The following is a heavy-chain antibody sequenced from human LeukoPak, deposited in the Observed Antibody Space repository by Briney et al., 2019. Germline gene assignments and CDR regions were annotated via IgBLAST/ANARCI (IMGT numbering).Heavy chain of an antibody. V-gene: IGHV3-30*04. Sequence: PGGSLRLSCAASGFTFSSYVMHWVRQAPGKGLEWVAVISYDGSNKYYADSVKGRFTISRDNSKSTLYLQMNSLRAEDTAVYYCARDSGFSGTQRGEYWGQGTLVTVSS. D-gene: IGHD3/OR15-3a*01. CDR1: GFTFSSYV. CDR3: ARDSGFSGTQRGEY. J-gene: IGHJ4*02. CDR2: ISYDGSNK.